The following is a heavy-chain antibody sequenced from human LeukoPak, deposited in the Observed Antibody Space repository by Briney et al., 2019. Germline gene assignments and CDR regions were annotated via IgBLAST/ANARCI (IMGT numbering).Heavy chain of an antibody. D-gene: IGHD3-10*01. CDR2: ISSSGSTM. CDR3: ARAREGSYFDY. J-gene: IGHJ4*02. Sequence: PGGSLRLSCAASGFTFSSYEMNWVRQAPGKGLEWVSYISSSGSTMYYADSVKGRFTISRDNAKNSLYLQMNSLRAEDTAVYYCARAREGSYFDYWGQGTLVTVSS. CDR1: GFTFSSYE. V-gene: IGHV3-48*03.